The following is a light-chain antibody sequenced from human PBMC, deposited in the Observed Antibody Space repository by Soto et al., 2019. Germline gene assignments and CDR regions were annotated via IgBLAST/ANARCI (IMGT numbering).Light chain of an antibody. CDR1: SSNIGAGYD. Sequence: QSALTQPPSASGTPGQRVTISCTGSSSNIGAGYDVHWYQQLPGEAPKLLIYGNTNRPSGVPDRFSGSKSGTSASLAITGLQVEDAADYYCQSFDSSLSGYVFGTGTKVTVL. CDR3: QSFDSSLSGYV. J-gene: IGLJ1*01. CDR2: GNT. V-gene: IGLV1-40*01.